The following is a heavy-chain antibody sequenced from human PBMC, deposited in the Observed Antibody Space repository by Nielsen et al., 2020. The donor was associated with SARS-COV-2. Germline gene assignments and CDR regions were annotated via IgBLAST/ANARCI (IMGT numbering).Heavy chain of an antibody. Sequence: SETLSLTCAVSGDSISSSNWWSWVRQPPGKGLVWIGEIYHSGNTNYNPSLKSRVTISVDKSKNQFSLRLISVTAADTAVYYCARLLTNTGNYFRFDPWGQGTLVTVSS. CDR1: GDSISSSNW. J-gene: IGHJ5*02. CDR3: ARLLTNTGNYFRFDP. CDR2: IYHSGNT. V-gene: IGHV4-4*02. D-gene: IGHD1-26*01.